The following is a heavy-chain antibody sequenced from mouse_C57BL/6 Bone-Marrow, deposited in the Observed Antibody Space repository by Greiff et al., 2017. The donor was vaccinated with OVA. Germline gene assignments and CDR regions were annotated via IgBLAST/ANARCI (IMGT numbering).Heavy chain of an antibody. CDR2: ISYSGST. V-gene: IGHV3-8*01. CDR3: ARGYYYGSSYDWYFDV. Sequence: VQLKESGPGLAKPSQTLSLTCSVTGYSITSDYWNWIRKFPGNKLEYMGYISYSGSTYYNPSLKSRISITRDTSKNQYYLQLNSVTTEDTATYYCARGYYYGSSYDWYFDVWGTGTTVTVSS. D-gene: IGHD1-1*01. CDR1: GYSITSDY. J-gene: IGHJ1*03.